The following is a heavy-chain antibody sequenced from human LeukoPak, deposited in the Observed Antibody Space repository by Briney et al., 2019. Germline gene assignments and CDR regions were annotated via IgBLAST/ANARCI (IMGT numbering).Heavy chain of an antibody. CDR2: ISGSGGSA. V-gene: IGHV3-23*01. J-gene: IGHJ4*02. Sequence: GGSLSLSCAASGFTFSSYAMSWVRQAPGKGLEWVSAISGSGGSAYYADSVKGRFTISRDNSKNTVYLQIDSLRAEDTAVYYCAKCMSGTGVCLNFDSWGQGILVTVSS. CDR1: GFTFSSYA. CDR3: AKCMSGTGVCLNFDS. D-gene: IGHD2-8*02.